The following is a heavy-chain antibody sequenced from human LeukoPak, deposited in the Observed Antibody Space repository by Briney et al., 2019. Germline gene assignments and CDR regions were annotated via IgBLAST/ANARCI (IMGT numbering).Heavy chain of an antibody. V-gene: IGHV3-30*18. D-gene: IGHD4-17*01. Sequence: GGSLRLSCEVSGFTFSSYGMHWVRQAPGKGLEWVAVISNGGSDKHYADSVKGRSTISRDNSKNTLYLQMNSLRAEDTAVYYCAKDQSDYADYYFDYWGQGTLVTVSS. CDR3: AKDQSDYADYYFDY. CDR1: GFTFSSYG. J-gene: IGHJ4*02. CDR2: ISNGGSDK.